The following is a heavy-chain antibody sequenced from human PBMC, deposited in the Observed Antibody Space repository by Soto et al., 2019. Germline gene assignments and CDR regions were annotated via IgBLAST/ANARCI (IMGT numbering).Heavy chain of an antibody. CDR3: AKDPTLLGYCSGGSCYGYYYYGMDV. D-gene: IGHD2-15*01. CDR1: GFTFSSYG. CDR2: ISYDGSNK. V-gene: IGHV3-30*18. J-gene: IGHJ6*02. Sequence: VQLVESGGGVVQPGRSLRLSCAASGFTFSSYGMHWVRQAPGKGLEWVAVISYDGSNKYYADSVKGRFTISRDNSKNTLYLQMNSLRAEDTAVYYCAKDPTLLGYCSGGSCYGYYYYGMDVWGQGTTVTVSS.